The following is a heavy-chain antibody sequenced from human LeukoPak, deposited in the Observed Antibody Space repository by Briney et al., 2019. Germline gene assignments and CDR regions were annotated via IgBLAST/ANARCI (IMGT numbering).Heavy chain of an antibody. CDR2: IYPGDSDT. D-gene: IGHD5-18*01. CDR1: GYSFTSYW. J-gene: IGHJ4*02. Sequence: GESLKISCKGSGYSFTSYWIGWVRQVPGKGLEWMGIIYPGDSDTRYSPSFQGRVTISAAKSISTAYLQWSSLKASDTAMYYCARHSLVDTAMVEFDYWGQGTLVTVSS. CDR3: ARHSLVDTAMVEFDY. V-gene: IGHV5-51*01.